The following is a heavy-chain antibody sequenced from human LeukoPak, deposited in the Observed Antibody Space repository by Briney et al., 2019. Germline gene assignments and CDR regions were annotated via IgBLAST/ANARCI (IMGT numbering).Heavy chain of an antibody. Sequence: PGGSLRLSCAASGFTFSSYAMHWVRQAPGKGLEYVSAISSNGGSTYYANSAKGRFTISRDNSKNTLYLQMGSLRAEDMAVYYCARDRFDYWGQGTLVTVSS. CDR1: GFTFSSYA. CDR3: ARDRFDY. CDR2: ISSNGGST. J-gene: IGHJ4*02. V-gene: IGHV3-64*01.